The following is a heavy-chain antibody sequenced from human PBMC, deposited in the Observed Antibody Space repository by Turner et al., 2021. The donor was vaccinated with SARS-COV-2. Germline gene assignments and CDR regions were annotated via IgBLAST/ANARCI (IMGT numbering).Heavy chain of an antibody. CDR3: ARLHTSSWYFDY. CDR2: IKQDGSEK. CDR1: GFTFSSYW. D-gene: IGHD6-13*01. V-gene: IGHV3-7*03. J-gene: IGHJ4*02. Sequence: EVQLVESGGGLVQPGGSLRRSCAASGFTFSSYWLSWVRQAPGKGLEWVANIKQDGSEKYYVDSVKGRFTISRDNAKNSLYLQMNSLRAEDTAVYYCARLHTSSWYFDYWGQGTLVTVSS.